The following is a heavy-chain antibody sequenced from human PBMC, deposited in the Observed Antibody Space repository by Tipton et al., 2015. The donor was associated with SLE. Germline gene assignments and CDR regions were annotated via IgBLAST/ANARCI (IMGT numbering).Heavy chain of an antibody. V-gene: IGHV5-51*03. CDR3: ARSSGAAAGYNWFDP. CDR1: GYSFTSYW. D-gene: IGHD6-13*01. J-gene: IGHJ5*02. Sequence: QLVQSGAEVKKPGESLKISCKVSGYSFTSYWIGWVRQLPGRGLEWMGIIYPGDSDTRYSPSFQGQVTISADTSITTAYLQWSSLKASDTAMYYCARSSGAAAGYNWFDPRGQGTLVTVSS. CDR2: IYPGDSDT.